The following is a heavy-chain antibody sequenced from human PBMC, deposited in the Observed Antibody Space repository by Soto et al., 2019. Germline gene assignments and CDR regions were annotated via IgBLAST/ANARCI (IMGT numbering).Heavy chain of an antibody. V-gene: IGHV4-31*03. J-gene: IGHJ4*02. D-gene: IGHD1-1*01. CDR2: IYYTGNT. CDR3: ASGHDAYKVRY. CDR1: GGSISSGGTGSY. Sequence: QVQLQESGPGLVKPSQTLSLTCTVSGGSISSGGTGSYWTWIRQLPGKGLEWIGYIYYTGNTYYNPSIKSRPTISIATSENQFSLKLTSVTAADTAVYFCASGHDAYKVRYWGQGTLVTVSS.